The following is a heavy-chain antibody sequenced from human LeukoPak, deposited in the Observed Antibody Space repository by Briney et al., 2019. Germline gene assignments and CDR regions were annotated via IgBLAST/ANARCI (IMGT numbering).Heavy chain of an antibody. CDR3: ARWASTSPLTGPCMDV. CDR1: GFTFSSYE. J-gene: IGHJ6*02. D-gene: IGHD2-8*02. V-gene: IGHV3-48*03. Sequence: QPGGSPRLSCAASGFTFSSYEMNWVRQAPGKGLEWVSYISSSGSTIYYAGSVKGRFTISRDNAKNSLYLQMNSLRAEDTAVYYCARWASTSPLTGPCMDVWGQGTTVTVSS. CDR2: ISSSGSTI.